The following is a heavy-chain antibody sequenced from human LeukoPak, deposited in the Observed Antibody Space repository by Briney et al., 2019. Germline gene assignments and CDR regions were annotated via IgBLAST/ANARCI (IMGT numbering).Heavy chain of an antibody. J-gene: IGHJ5*02. CDR2: INPSGGST. D-gene: IGHD1-26*01. V-gene: IGHV1-46*01. Sequence: ASVKVSCKASGGTFSSYAISWVRQAPGQGLEWMGIINPSGGSTSYAQKFQGRVTMTRDTSTSTVYMELSSLRSEDTAVYYCARVSGSYYVDPWGQGTLVTASS. CDR1: GGTFSSYA. CDR3: ARVSGSYYVDP.